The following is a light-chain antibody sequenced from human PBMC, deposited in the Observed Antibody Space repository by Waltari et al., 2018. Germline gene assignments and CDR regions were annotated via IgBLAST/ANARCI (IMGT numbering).Light chain of an antibody. V-gene: IGLV2-23*02. Sequence: QSALTQPASVSGSPGQSITISRTGTNNDLGRYNLVPWYQQHPGKAPKVIIFEVNKRPSGVSNRFSGSKSGNTASLTVSGLHPEDEADYYCCSYAGTPRVVFGGGTKLTVL. CDR3: CSYAGTPRVV. CDR1: NNDLGRYNL. CDR2: EVN. J-gene: IGLJ2*01.